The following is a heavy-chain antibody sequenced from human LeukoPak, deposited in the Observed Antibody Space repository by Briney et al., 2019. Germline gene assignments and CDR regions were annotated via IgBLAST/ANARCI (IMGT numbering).Heavy chain of an antibody. CDR3: AREEVVVAAPYFDY. CDR1: GFTFSSYW. D-gene: IGHD2-15*01. Sequence: PGGALRLSCAASGFTFSSYWMHWGREAPGKGLVWVSRINSDGSSTSYADSVKGRFTISRDNAKKTLYLQMTSLRAEDTAVYYCAREEVVVAAPYFDYWGQGTLVTVSS. CDR2: INSDGSST. V-gene: IGHV3-74*01. J-gene: IGHJ4*02.